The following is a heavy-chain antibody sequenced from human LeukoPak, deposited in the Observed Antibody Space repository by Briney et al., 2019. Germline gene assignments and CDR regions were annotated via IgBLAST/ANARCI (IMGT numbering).Heavy chain of an antibody. Sequence: GGSLRLSCAASGFTFSSYAMHWVRQAPGKGLEWVAVISYDGSNKYYADSVKGRFTISRDNSKNTLYLQMNSLRAEDTAVYYCARDLSGAAGTVGYWGQGTLVTVSS. J-gene: IGHJ4*02. CDR1: GFTFSSYA. V-gene: IGHV3-30-3*01. CDR3: ARDLSGAAGTVGY. CDR2: ISYDGSNK. D-gene: IGHD6-13*01.